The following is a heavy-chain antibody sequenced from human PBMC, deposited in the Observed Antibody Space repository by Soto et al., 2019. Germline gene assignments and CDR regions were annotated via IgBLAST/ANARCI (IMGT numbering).Heavy chain of an antibody. CDR3: ARAHHPDRYYPDAFDI. CDR1: GFTFSDYY. J-gene: IGHJ3*02. Sequence: QVQLVESGGGLVKPGGSLRLSCAASGFTFSDYYMSWIRQAPGKGLEWVSYISSSSSYTNYADSVKGRFTISRDNAKNSLYLQMTSLRAEDAAGYYFARAHHPDRYYPDAFDIWGQGTMVTVSS. V-gene: IGHV3-11*05. CDR2: ISSSSSYT. D-gene: IGHD2-15*01.